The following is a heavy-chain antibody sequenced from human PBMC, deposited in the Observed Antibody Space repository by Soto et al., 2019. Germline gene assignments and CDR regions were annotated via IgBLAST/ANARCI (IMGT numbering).Heavy chain of an antibody. V-gene: IGHV3-33*01. CDR3: ARESWYGSYSDY. D-gene: IGHD6-13*01. CDR2: IWYDGSNK. J-gene: IGHJ4*02. Sequence: QVQLVESGGGVVQPGRSLRLSCAASGFTFSSYGMHWVRQAPGKGLEWVAVIWYDGSNKYYADSVKGRFTISRDNSKNTLYLQMNSLRAEDTAVYYCARESWYGSYSDYWGQGTLVTVSS. CDR1: GFTFSSYG.